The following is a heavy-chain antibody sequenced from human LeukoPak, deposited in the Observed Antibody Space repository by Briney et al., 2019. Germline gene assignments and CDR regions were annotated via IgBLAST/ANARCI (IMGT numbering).Heavy chain of an antibody. Sequence: SVKVSCKASGGTFSSYAISWVRQAPGQGLEWMGGIIPIFGTANYAQKFQGRVTITTDESTSTAYKELSSLRSEDTAVYYCAREGDGYNGVFDYWGQGTLVTVSS. J-gene: IGHJ4*02. CDR2: IIPIFGTA. CDR3: AREGDGYNGVFDY. V-gene: IGHV1-69*05. D-gene: IGHD5-24*01. CDR1: GGTFSSYA.